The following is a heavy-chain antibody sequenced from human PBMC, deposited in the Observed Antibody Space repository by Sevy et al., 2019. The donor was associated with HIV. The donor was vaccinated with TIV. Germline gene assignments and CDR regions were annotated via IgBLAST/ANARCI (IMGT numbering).Heavy chain of an antibody. CDR2: IYYTGST. CDR1: GGSISSSSYL. Sequence: SETLSLTCTVSGGSISSSSYLWGWIRQPPGKGLEWIGSIYYTGSTYYNPSLKSRVTISIDTSKNQFSLKLSSVTAADTAVYYCAMEYSLSSAWFDPWGQGTLVTVSS. V-gene: IGHV4-39*01. CDR3: AMEYSLSSAWFDP. J-gene: IGHJ5*02. D-gene: IGHD6-6*01.